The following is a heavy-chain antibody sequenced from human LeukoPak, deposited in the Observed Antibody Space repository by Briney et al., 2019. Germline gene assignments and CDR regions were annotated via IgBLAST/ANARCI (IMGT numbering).Heavy chain of an antibody. CDR3: ARDGTGGRGYFDY. Sequence: SETLSLTCTVSGGSISSTYWSWIRQPPGKGLEWIGYIYYSGSTNYNPSLKSRVTISVDTSKNQFSLKLSSVTAADTAVYYCARDGTGGRGYFDYWGQGTLVTVSS. D-gene: IGHD1-14*01. CDR1: GGSISSTY. V-gene: IGHV4-59*01. J-gene: IGHJ4*02. CDR2: IYYSGST.